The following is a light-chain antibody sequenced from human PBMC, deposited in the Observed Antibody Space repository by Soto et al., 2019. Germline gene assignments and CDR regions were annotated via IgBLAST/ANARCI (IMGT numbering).Light chain of an antibody. Sequence: EILFTQSPATLSLSPGERVTLSCRTSHSVNSHVAWYQQKPGQAPRLLLYGASTRATGIPVRLSGSGFGTEFTLTIRSLQSEDFAVYYCQQYKNWPLFGQGTRLEIK. V-gene: IGKV3-15*01. CDR3: QQYKNWPL. CDR2: GAS. J-gene: IGKJ5*01. CDR1: HSVNSH.